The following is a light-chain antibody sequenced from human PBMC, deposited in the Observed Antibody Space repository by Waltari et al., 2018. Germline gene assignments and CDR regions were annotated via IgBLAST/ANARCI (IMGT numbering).Light chain of an antibody. V-gene: IGKV3-20*01. CDR2: GAS. CDR3: QQYGSSPPVT. J-gene: IGKJ2*01. Sequence: EIVLTQSPGTLSLSPGERATLSCRASQSVSSSYLAWYQQKPGQAPRLLNYGASSRATGIPDRFSGSGYGTGFTLTISRQEPEDFAVYYCQQYGSSPPVTYGQGTKLEIK. CDR1: QSVSSSY.